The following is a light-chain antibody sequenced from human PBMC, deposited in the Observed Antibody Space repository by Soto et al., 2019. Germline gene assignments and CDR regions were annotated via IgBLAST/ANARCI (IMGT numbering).Light chain of an antibody. CDR2: DAS. V-gene: IGKV3-11*01. J-gene: IGKJ4*01. Sequence: EPVWTNRPVALSLPPGESSSLSCRASQSVTNPLAWYQQKPGQAPRLLVYDASNRATGIPTRFSGSGSGTDFTLTISNLEPEDFAVYYCQQHISWPLTFGGGTKV. CDR1: QSVTNP. CDR3: QQHISWPLT.